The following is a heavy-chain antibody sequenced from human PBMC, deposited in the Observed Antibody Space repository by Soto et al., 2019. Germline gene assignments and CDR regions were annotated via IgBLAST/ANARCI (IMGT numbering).Heavy chain of an antibody. Sequence: QVQLVQSGPEVKKPGASVKVSCKTSGYTFTTYGISWVRQAPGQDLEWMGWITTDKGKTTYAQKIQGRVTMTTDTSTSTAYMELRSLRSDDTAVYYCATRSPAFDYWGQGTLVTVSS. CDR1: GYTFTTYG. CDR2: ITTDKGKT. V-gene: IGHV1-18*01. CDR3: ATRSPAFDY. J-gene: IGHJ4*02.